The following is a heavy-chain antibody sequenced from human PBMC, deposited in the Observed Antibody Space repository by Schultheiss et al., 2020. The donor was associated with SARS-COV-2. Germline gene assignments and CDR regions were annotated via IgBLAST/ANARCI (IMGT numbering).Heavy chain of an antibody. CDR2: IYYSGST. Sequence: SETLSLTCTVSGGSISSGGYYWSWIRQHPGKGLEWIGYIYYSGSTKYNPSLESRVTISVDTSKNQFSLKLSSVTAADTAVYYCARHELRGYYYDSSGSSRFDPWGQGTLVTVSS. CDR1: GGSISSGGYY. D-gene: IGHD3-22*01. CDR3: ARHELRGYYYDSSGSSRFDP. J-gene: IGHJ5*02. V-gene: IGHV4-61*08.